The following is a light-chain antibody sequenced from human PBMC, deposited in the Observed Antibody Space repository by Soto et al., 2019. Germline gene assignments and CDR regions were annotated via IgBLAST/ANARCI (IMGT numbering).Light chain of an antibody. J-gene: IGLJ2*01. CDR3: SSYTGSTTLV. CDR1: GSDVGAYNY. V-gene: IGLV2-14*01. Sequence: QSVLTQPASVSGSPGQSIAISCTGTGSDVGAYNYVSWYQQHPGKAPKLIIFDVSSRPSGVSDRFSGSKSGNTASLSGLQPDDESDYYCSSYTGSTTLVFGGGTKVTVL. CDR2: DVS.